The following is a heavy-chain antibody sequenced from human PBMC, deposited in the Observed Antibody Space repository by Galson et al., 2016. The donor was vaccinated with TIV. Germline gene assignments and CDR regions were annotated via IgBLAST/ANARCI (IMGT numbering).Heavy chain of an antibody. Sequence: TLSLTCSVSGGSISIYYWSWIRQPPGKGLEWIGYIYYSGSTYYNPSLKSRVTMSVDTSKNQFSLKLSSVTAADTAVCYCARRLPAGDVGAFHIWGQGTMVSVSS. D-gene: IGHD1-26*01. CDR1: GGSISIYY. V-gene: IGHV4-59*08. CDR3: ARRLPAGDVGAFHI. CDR2: IYYSGST. J-gene: IGHJ3*02.